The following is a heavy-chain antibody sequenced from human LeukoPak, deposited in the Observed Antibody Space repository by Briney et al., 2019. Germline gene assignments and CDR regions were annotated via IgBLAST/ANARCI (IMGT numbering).Heavy chain of an antibody. CDR2: ISYDGSNK. CDR3: ARAPYCSGGSCYYYYYGMDV. D-gene: IGHD2-15*01. V-gene: IGHV3-30-3*01. Sequence: GRSLRLSCAASGFTFSSCAMRWVRQAPGKVLGWVAVISYDGSNKYYAGSVKGRFTISRDNSKNTLYLQMNSLRAEDTAVYYCARAPYCSGGSCYYYYYGMDVWGQGTTVTVSS. CDR1: GFTFSSCA. J-gene: IGHJ6*02.